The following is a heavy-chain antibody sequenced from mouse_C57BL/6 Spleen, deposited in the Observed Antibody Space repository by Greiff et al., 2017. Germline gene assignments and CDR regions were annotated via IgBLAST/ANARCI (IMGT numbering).Heavy chain of an antibody. D-gene: IGHD1-1*01. CDR2: IYPRSGNT. CDR1: GYTFTRSG. CDR3: AREEFTTEVGAMDY. V-gene: IGHV1-81*01. J-gene: IGHJ4*01. Sequence: VQLQQSGAELARPGASVKLSCKASGYTFTRSGISWVKQRTGQGLEWIGEIYPRSGNTYYNAKFKGQATLTVDKSSSTAYMELRSLTSEDSAGXFCAREEFTTEVGAMDYWGQGTSVTVS.